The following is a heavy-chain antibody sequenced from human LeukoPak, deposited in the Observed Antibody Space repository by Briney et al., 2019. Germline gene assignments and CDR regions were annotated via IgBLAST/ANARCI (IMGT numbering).Heavy chain of an antibody. CDR1: GGSISSYY. J-gene: IGHJ4*02. V-gene: IGHV4-59*12. D-gene: IGHD2-21*01. CDR3: CLGGDFDY. CDR2: IYYSGST. Sequence: SETLSLTCTVSGGSISSYYWSWIRQPPGKGLEWIGYIYYSGSTNYNPSLKSRVTISVDTSKNQFSLKLSSVTAADTAVYYCCLGGDFDYWGQGPLVTVSS.